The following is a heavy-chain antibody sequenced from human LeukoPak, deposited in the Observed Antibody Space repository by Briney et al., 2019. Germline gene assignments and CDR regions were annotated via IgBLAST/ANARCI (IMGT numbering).Heavy chain of an antibody. CDR1: GFTFSSYW. CDR3: AREHYSSGRAYDY. CDR2: INSDGSST. J-gene: IGHJ4*02. V-gene: IGHV3-74*01. Sequence: AGGSVRLSCAASGFTFSSYWMHWVRQAPGKGLVWVSRINSDGSSTVYADSVKGRFTISRDNAKNTLYLRMNSLRAEDTAVYYCAREHYSSGRAYDYWSQGTLVTVSS. D-gene: IGHD6-19*01.